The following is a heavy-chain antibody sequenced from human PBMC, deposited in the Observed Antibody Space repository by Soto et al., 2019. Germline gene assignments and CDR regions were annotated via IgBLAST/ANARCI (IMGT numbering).Heavy chain of an antibody. D-gene: IGHD6-13*01. CDR3: ARSPRSSPYFDY. CDR2: IYPGDYET. CDR1: GYTFSNFW. V-gene: IGHV5-51*01. Sequence: VESLKISCQCSGYTFSNFWIAWVRQLPGKGLEWMGIIYPGDYETRYSPSFHGKVTISADRSIGTAYLQWSSLEASDSAFYFCARSPRSSPYFDYWGQGALVNVSS. J-gene: IGHJ4*02.